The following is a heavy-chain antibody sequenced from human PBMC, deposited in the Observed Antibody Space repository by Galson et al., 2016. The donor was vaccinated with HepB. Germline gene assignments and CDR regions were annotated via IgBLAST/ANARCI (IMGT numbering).Heavy chain of an antibody. Sequence: TLSLTCTVSGGSIRSGGYYWSWIRQHPGKGLEWIGYIHYSGSTYCNPSLRRRVTMSLDTSKNQFSLKLTSVTAADTAVYYCAREPAGDPSVVDYWGQGTLVTVSS. D-gene: IGHD4-17*01. CDR1: GGSIRSGGYY. CDR3: AREPAGDPSVVDY. V-gene: IGHV4-31*03. J-gene: IGHJ4*02. CDR2: IHYSGST.